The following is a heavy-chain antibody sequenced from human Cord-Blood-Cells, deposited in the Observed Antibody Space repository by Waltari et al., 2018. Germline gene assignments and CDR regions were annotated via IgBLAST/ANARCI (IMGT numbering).Heavy chain of an antibody. CDR3: ARGPEVDTANVGFDP. D-gene: IGHD5-18*01. Sequence: QVQLVQSGAEVKKPGASVKVSCKASGYTFTSYGISWVRQAPGQGLEWMGWISAYHGNTNYAQKLQGRVTMTTDTSTSTAYRELRSLRSDDTAVYYCARGPEVDTANVGFDPWGQGTLVTVSS. V-gene: IGHV1-18*04. CDR1: GYTFTSYG. CDR2: ISAYHGNT. J-gene: IGHJ5*02.